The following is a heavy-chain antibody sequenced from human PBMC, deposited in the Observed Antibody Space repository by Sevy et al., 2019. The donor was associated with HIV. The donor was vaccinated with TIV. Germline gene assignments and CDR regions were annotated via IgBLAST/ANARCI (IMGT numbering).Heavy chain of an antibody. V-gene: IGHV3-48*03. D-gene: IGHD1-26*01. Sequence: GGSLRLSCAASGFTFSSYEMNWVRQAPGKGLEWVSYISSSGSTIYYADSVKGRFTISRDNAKNSLYLQMNSLRAEDTAVYYCARWELNHARTLSAFDIWGQGTMVTVSS. CDR1: GFTFSSYE. CDR2: ISSSGSTI. CDR3: ARWELNHARTLSAFDI. J-gene: IGHJ3*02.